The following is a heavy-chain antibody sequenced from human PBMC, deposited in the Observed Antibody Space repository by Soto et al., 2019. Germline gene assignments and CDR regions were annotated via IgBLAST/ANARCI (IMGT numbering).Heavy chain of an antibody. Sequence: GASVKVSWKASGGTFSSYTISWVRQAPGQGLEWMGRIIPILGIANYAQKFQGRVTITADKSTSTAYMELSSLRSEDTAVYYCARTYSGYDDAFDIWGQGTMVTVSS. CDR2: IIPILGIA. D-gene: IGHD5-12*01. CDR1: GGTFSSYT. CDR3: ARTYSGYDDAFDI. J-gene: IGHJ3*02. V-gene: IGHV1-69*02.